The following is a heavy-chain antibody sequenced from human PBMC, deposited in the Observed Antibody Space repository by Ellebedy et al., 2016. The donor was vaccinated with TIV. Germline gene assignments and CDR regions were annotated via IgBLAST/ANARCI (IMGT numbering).Heavy chain of an antibody. J-gene: IGHJ4*02. CDR3: AKGRSDCTDGNCYWPDY. Sequence: GGSLRLSCAASGITFTNYAMNWVRQAPGKGLEWVSTISGGGGSTYYADSVKGRFIVSRDNSTNTLYLTLTSRRAEDTVVYYCAKGRSDCTDGNCYWPDYWGQGALVTVSS. V-gene: IGHV3-23*01. CDR2: ISGGGGST. D-gene: IGHD2-15*01. CDR1: GITFTNYA.